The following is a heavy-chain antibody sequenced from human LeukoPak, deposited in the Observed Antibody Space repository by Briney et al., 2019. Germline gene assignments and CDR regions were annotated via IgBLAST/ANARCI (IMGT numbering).Heavy chain of an antibody. D-gene: IGHD3-22*01. CDR3: ARTYYDSSGYHIPHGAFDI. CDR2: ISAYNGNT. V-gene: IGHV1-18*01. J-gene: IGHJ3*02. CDR1: GDTFTSYG. Sequence: ASVKVSSEASGDTFTSYGISWVRRAPEEGLEWMGWISAYNGNTNYAQKLQGRVTMTTDTSTSTAYMELRSLRSDDTAVYYCARTYYDSSGYHIPHGAFDIWGQGTMVTVSS.